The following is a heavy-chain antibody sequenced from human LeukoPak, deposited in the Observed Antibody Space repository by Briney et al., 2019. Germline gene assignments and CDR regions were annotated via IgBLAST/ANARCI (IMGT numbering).Heavy chain of an antibody. Sequence: GGSLRLSCAASGFTFSNAWMSWVRQAPGKGLEWVGRIKSKTNGGTTDYAAPVRGRFTISRDDSKNTLYLQMNSLKTEDTAVYYCATAFPPPDFWSGYSLFSWGQGTLATVSS. V-gene: IGHV3-15*01. CDR1: GFTFSNAW. CDR3: ATAFPPPDFWSGYSLFS. CDR2: IKSKTNGGTT. J-gene: IGHJ5*02. D-gene: IGHD3-3*01.